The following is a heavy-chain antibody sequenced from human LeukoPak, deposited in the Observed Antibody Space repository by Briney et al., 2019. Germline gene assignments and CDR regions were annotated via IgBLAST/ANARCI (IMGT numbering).Heavy chain of an antibody. V-gene: IGHV3-53*01. D-gene: IGHD6-19*01. J-gene: IGHJ4*02. Sequence: PGGSLRLSCAAAGLTANSKIMSRGRQAPGKGLEWVSIIYSGGSTNYADSVKGRFTISRDNSKNTLYLQMDSLRAEDTAVYYCATEAGVRWLVGFDYWGQGTLVTVSS. CDR3: ATEAGVRWLVGFDY. CDR2: IYSGGST. CDR1: GLTANSKI.